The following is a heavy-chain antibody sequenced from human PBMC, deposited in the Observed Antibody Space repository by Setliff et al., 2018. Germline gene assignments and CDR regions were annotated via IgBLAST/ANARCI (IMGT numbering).Heavy chain of an antibody. Sequence: LSLPCTVSGGSISSSIYYWGWIRQPPGKGLEWIGSIYYSGSTYYNPSLKSRVTISVDTSKNQFSLKLSSVTAADTAVYYCARVSQLVVLSLYYYYGMDVWGQGTTVTVSS. V-gene: IGHV4-39*07. CDR3: ARVSQLVVLSLYYYYGMDV. D-gene: IGHD6-6*01. CDR1: GGSISSSIYY. CDR2: IYYSGST. J-gene: IGHJ6*02.